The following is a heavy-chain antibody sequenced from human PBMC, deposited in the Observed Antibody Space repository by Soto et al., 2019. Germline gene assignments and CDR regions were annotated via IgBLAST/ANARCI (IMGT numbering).Heavy chain of an antibody. V-gene: IGHV1-18*04. D-gene: IGHD1-20*01. CDR3: GRSRLRAYKSLPRPYYYYGMDV. J-gene: IGHJ6*02. Sequence: GASVKVSCKASGYTFTSYGISWVQQAPGQGLEWMGWISAYNGNTNYAQKLQGRVTMTTDTSTSTAYMELRSLRSDDTAVYYCGRSRLRAYKSLPRPYYYYGMDVWGQGTTVTVSS. CDR1: GYTFTSYG. CDR2: ISAYNGNT.